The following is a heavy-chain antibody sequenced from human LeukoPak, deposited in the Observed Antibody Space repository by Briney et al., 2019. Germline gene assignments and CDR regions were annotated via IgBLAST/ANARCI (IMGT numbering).Heavy chain of an antibody. V-gene: IGHV1-8*03. CDR3: ARTRYSGSYYPPYYFDY. D-gene: IGHD1-26*01. J-gene: IGHJ4*02. Sequence: KPGASVTVSCTASGYTFTSYDINWVRQATGQGLEWMGWMNPNSGNTGYAQKFQGRVTITRNTSISTAYMELSSLRSEDTAVYYCARTRYSGSYYPPYYFDYWGQGTLVTVSS. CDR1: GYTFTSYD. CDR2: MNPNSGNT.